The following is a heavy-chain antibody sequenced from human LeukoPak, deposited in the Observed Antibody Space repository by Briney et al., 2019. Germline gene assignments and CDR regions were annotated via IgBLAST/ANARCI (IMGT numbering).Heavy chain of an antibody. V-gene: IGHV3-74*01. D-gene: IGHD2-21*02. CDR2: INSDGSST. Sequence: GGSLRLSCAASGFTFSSYWMHWVRQAPGKGLVWVSRINSDGSSTTYADSVKGRFTISRDNAKNTLYLQMNSLRAEDTAVYYCAREMYGGDCCAFDIWGQGTMVTVSS. CDR1: GFTFSSYW. CDR3: AREMYGGDCCAFDI. J-gene: IGHJ3*02.